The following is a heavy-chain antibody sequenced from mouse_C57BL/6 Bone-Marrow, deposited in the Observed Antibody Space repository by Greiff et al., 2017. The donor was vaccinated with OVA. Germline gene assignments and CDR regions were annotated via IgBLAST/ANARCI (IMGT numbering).Heavy chain of an antibody. Sequence: QVQLKQPGAGLVRPGSSVKLSCKASGYTFTSYWMDWVKQRPGQGLEWIGNIYPSDSETHYNQKFKDKATLTVDKSSSTAYMQLSSLTSEDSAVYYCARPGSSFYWYFDVWGTGTTVTVSS. D-gene: IGHD1-1*01. V-gene: IGHV1-61*01. J-gene: IGHJ1*03. CDR2: IYPSDSET. CDR1: GYTFTSYW. CDR3: ARPGSSFYWYFDV.